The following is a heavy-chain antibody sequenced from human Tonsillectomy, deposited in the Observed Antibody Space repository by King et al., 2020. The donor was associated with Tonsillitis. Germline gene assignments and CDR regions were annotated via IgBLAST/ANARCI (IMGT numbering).Heavy chain of an antibody. CDR2: ISYDGSNK. CDR3: ASGSSWGLVDS. J-gene: IGHJ4*02. Sequence: VQLVESGGGVVQSGGSLRLSCAASGFTFSSYGIHWVRQAPGKGLEWVAYISYDGSNKYYADAVKGRFTISVDTSKNQFSLKLSSVTAADTAVYYCASGSSWGLVDSWGQGTLVTVSS. V-gene: IGHV3-33*01. CDR1: GFTFSSYG. D-gene: IGHD2-2*01.